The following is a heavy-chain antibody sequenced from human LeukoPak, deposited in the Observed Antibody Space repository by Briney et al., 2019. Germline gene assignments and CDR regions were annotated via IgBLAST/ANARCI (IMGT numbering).Heavy chain of an antibody. V-gene: IGHV4-30-2*01. Sequence: SGTLSLTCTVSGGSISSGGYYWSWIRQPPGKGLEWIGYIYHSGSTYYNPSLKSRVTISVDRSKNQFSLKLSSVTAADTAVYYCARDPHDSSGFDYWGQGTLVTVSS. D-gene: IGHD3-22*01. J-gene: IGHJ4*02. CDR3: ARDPHDSSGFDY. CDR2: IYHSGST. CDR1: GGSISSGGYY.